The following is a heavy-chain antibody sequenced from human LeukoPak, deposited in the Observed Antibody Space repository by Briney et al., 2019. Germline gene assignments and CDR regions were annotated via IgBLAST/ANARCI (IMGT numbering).Heavy chain of an antibody. V-gene: IGHV4-4*07. CDR2: IYTSGST. CDR3: ARDNEATVTTGWFDP. Sequence: PSETLSLTCTVSGGSISSYYWSWIGQPAGKGLEWIGRIYTSGSTNYSPSLKSRVTMSVDTSKNQFSLKLSSVTAADTAVYYCARDNEATVTTGWFDPWGQGTLVTVSS. D-gene: IGHD4-17*01. CDR1: GGSISSYY. J-gene: IGHJ5*02.